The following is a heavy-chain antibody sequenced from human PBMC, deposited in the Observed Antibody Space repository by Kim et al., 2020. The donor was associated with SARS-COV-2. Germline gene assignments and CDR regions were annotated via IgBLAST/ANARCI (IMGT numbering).Heavy chain of an antibody. CDR3: AKYYYGSGSYYNPFDY. D-gene: IGHD3-10*01. CDR2: ISYDGSNK. J-gene: IGHJ4*01. CDR1: GFTFSSHG. Sequence: GGSLRLSCVASGFTFSSHGMHWVRQAPGKGLEWVAVISYDGSNKYYADSVKGRFTISRDNSKNTLYLQMNSLRAEDTAVYYCAKYYYGSGSYYNPFDYWG. V-gene: IGHV3-33*05.